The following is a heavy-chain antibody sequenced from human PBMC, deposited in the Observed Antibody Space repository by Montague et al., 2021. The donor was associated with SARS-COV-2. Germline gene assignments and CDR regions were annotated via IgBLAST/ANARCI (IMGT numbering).Heavy chain of an antibody. D-gene: IGHD5-12*01. V-gene: IGHV4-59*01. CDR2: INYSGST. CDR1: GDSMNNYY. J-gene: IGHJ2*01. Sequence: SETLSLTCTVSGDSMNNYYWSWIRQPPGKGLEWIGYINYSGSTHYNPSLQSRVTISVDTSKSQMSLRLNSVTAADTAVYYCAGDRGRFWHFDLWGRGTLVTVSS. CDR3: AGDRGRFWHFDL.